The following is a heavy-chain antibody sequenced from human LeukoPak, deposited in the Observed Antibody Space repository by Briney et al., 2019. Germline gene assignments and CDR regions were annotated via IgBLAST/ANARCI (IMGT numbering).Heavy chain of an antibody. CDR3: ARGRGYFQH. Sequence: PSETLSLTCTVSGGSISSYYWSWIRQPPGKGLEWIGYIYYSGSTNYNPSLKSRVTISVDTSKNQFSLKLSSVTAADTAVYYCARGRGYFQHWGQGTLVTVSS. D-gene: IGHD3-10*01. V-gene: IGHV4-59*12. CDR2: IYYSGST. J-gene: IGHJ1*01. CDR1: GGSISSYY.